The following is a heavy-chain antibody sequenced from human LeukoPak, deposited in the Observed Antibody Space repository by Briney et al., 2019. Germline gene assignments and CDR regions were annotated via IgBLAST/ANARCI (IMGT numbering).Heavy chain of an antibody. CDR3: ARQVGSGSYYGYYYYGMDV. J-gene: IGHJ6*02. D-gene: IGHD3-10*01. CDR2: IYYSGST. Sequence: SETLSLTCTVSGGSISSYYWSSIRQPPRKGLWWIGYIYYSGSTNYNPSLKSRVTISVDTSKNQFSLKLSSVTAADTAVYYCARQVGSGSYYGYYYYGMDVWGQGTTVTVSS. CDR1: GGSISSYY. V-gene: IGHV4-59*08.